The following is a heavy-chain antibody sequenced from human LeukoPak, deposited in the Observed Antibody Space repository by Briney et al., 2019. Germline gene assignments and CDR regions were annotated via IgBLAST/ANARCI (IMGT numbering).Heavy chain of an antibody. J-gene: IGHJ3*01. Sequence: SETLSLTCTVPGGSISSYYWSWIRQPPGKGLEWIGYIFYSGSTNYDPSLKSRVTISVDTSKNQFSLKLSSVTAADTAVYYCARARRDLLAFDLWGQGTMVTVSS. D-gene: IGHD1-26*01. V-gene: IGHV4-59*01. CDR3: ARARRDLLAFDL. CDR1: GGSISSYY. CDR2: IFYSGST.